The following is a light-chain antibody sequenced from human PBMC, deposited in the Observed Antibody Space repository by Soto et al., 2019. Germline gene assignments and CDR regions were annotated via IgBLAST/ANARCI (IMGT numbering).Light chain of an antibody. CDR2: NTS. CDR1: QSISIR. V-gene: IGKV3-15*01. CDR3: QQYDGWPRT. Sequence: EIVMTQSPVTLSVVPGERATLSCRASQSISIRLAWYQQRPGQAPRLLIYNTSTRATGVPARFSGSGSETDFTLTISSLQSDDFALYFCQQYDGWPRTFGQGTRWIS. J-gene: IGKJ1*01.